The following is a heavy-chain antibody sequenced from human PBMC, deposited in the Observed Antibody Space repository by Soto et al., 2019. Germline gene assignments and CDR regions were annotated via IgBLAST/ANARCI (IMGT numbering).Heavy chain of an antibody. CDR1: GFSLSTSGVS. CDR3: AHNRFSVETPDAFDI. V-gene: IGHV2-5*02. D-gene: IGHD5-18*01. Sequence: QITLTESGPTLVKPTQTLTLTCTFSGFSLSTSGVSVGWIRQPPGKALEWLALIYWDDDKRYSPSLKSRLTIHKATSKNQMVLTMTNVHPVDTAAYFCAHNRFSVETPDAFDIWGQGTMVTVSS. CDR2: IYWDDDK. J-gene: IGHJ3*02.